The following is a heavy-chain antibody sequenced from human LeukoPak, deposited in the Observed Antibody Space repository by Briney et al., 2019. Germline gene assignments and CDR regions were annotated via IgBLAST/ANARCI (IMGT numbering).Heavy chain of an antibody. Sequence: GGSLRLSCVVSGITLSNYGMSWVRQTPGKGLEWVAGISGSGGRTNYADSVRGRFTISRDNSKNTLYLQMGSLRVEDTAVYYCAKQSYARSLGEGGPGTLVSVSS. CDR3: AKQSYARSLGE. CDR2: ISGSGGRT. J-gene: IGHJ4*02. D-gene: IGHD2-8*01. CDR1: GITLSNYG. V-gene: IGHV3-23*01.